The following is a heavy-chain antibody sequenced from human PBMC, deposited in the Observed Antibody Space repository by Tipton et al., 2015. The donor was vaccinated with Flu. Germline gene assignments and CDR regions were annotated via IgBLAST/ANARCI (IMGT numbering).Heavy chain of an antibody. CDR2: INPSGGST. Sequence: QVQLVQSGAEVKKPGASVKVSCKASGYTFTSYDINWVRQATGQGLEWMGIINPSGGSTSYAQKFQGRVTMTRDTSTSTVYMELSSLRSEDTAVYYCARAAILQCMDVWGQGTTVTVSS. D-gene: IGHD4-11*01. CDR3: ARAAILQCMDV. J-gene: IGHJ6*02. CDR1: GYTFTSYD. V-gene: IGHV1-46*01.